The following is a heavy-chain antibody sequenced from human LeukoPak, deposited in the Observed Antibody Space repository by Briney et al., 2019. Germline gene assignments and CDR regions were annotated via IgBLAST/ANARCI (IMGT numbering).Heavy chain of an antibody. V-gene: IGHV3-15*01. D-gene: IGHD1-20*01. CDR3: TTAVRRKIVITGKTYLSDY. CDR2: IKSKTDGGTT. Sequence: SPGGSLRLYCAAPAFSFGSARIKHFRQAPGKGPEWVGRIKSKTDGGTTDYAVPVKGRVTISRDDSENTLFLQINSLKTEDSTVYYYTTAVRRKIVITGKTYLSDYWGQGTLVTVSS. J-gene: IGHJ4*02. CDR1: AFSFGSAR.